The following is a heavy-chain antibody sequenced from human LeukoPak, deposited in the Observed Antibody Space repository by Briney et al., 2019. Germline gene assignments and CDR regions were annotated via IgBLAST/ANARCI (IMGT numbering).Heavy chain of an antibody. CDR1: GYTFTSYY. J-gene: IGHJ3*02. CDR3: ATDLGITTLGVLNPLDAFDI. V-gene: IGHV1-46*03. CDR2: INPNGGNT. D-gene: IGHD3-3*01. Sequence: ASVKVSCKASGYTFTSYYMHWVRQAPGQGLEWMGIINPNGGNTRYAQRFQGRVTMTRDTSTSTVYMELSSLRSEDTAVYFCATDLGITTLGVLNPLDAFDIWGQGTMVTVSS.